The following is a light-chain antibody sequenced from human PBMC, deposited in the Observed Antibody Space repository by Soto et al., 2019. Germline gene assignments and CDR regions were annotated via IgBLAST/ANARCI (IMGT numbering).Light chain of an antibody. V-gene: IGKV3-15*01. J-gene: IGKJ1*01. CDR1: RSVGST. CDR3: QHYGTSPWT. CDR2: GTS. Sequence: TEMAQSPTTLSVSLGQSATLSCMASRSVGSTLAWYQQKPGQAPRLLMYGTSTRATGIPARFSGSGSGTEFTLTISSLQSDDFAVYHCQHYGTSPWTVGQGTKVDIK.